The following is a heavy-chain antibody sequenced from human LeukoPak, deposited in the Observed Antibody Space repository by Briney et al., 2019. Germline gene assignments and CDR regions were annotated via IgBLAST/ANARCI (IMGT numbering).Heavy chain of an antibody. CDR2: INSDGSRT. V-gene: IGHV3-74*01. D-gene: IGHD3-10*01. CDR3: ARGNFYSSSGSSPLDS. J-gene: IGHJ4*02. CDR1: GFAFNTYW. Sequence: GGSLRLSCAASGFAFNTYWMHWVRQVPGKGLVWVSRINSDGSRTNYVDSAKGRFTISRDNAKNTLFLQMNSLRAEDPAVYYCARGNFYSSSGSSPLDSWGQGTLVTVSS.